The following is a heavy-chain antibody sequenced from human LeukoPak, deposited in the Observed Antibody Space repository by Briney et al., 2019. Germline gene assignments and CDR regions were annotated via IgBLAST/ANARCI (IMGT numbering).Heavy chain of an antibody. CDR3: ARTYGDYYYYMDV. D-gene: IGHD4-17*01. J-gene: IGHJ6*03. CDR2: IYSGGST. CDR1: GFTVSSNY. V-gene: IGHV3-66*01. Sequence: GGSLRLSCAASGFTVSSNYMSWVRQAPGKGLEWVSVIYSGGSTYYADSVKGRFTISRDNAKNSLYLQMNSLRAEDTAVYYCARTYGDYYYYMDVWGKGTTVTVSS.